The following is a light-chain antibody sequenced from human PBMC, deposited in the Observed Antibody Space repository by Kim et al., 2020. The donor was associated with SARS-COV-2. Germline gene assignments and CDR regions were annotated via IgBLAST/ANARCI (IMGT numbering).Light chain of an antibody. CDR2: YDS. Sequence: SYELTQPPSVSVAPGKTATITCGGNNIGSKSVHXYQQKPGQAPVLVIYYDSDRPSGIPERFSGSNSGNTATLTISRVEAGDEADYYCQVWDSSSDHVVFG. V-gene: IGLV3-21*04. J-gene: IGLJ2*01. CDR3: QVWDSSSDHVV. CDR1: NIGSKS.